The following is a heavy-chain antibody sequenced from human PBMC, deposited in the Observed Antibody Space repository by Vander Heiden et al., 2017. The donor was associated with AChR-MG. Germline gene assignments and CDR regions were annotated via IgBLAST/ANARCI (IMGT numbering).Heavy chain of an antibody. V-gene: IGHV1-46*01. D-gene: IGHD4-17*01. CDR3: ARDLVTTVAINWFDP. Sequence: QVQLVQSGAEVKQPGASVKVSCKASGYTFTSYYMHWVRQPPGQGLEWVGMVNPSDGSTSYAQKCQGRVTMTRDTSTSTVYMGLSSLRSEDTAVYYCARDLVTTVAINWFDPWGQGTLVTVSS. CDR2: VNPSDGST. CDR1: GYTFTSYY. J-gene: IGHJ5*02.